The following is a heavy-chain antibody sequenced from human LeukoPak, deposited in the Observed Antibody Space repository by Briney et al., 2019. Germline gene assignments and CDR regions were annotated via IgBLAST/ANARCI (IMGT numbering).Heavy chain of an antibody. CDR3: ARPKEFGSSWYVNPFQH. V-gene: IGHV3-30-3*01. Sequence: GGSLRLSCAASGFTFSSYAMHWVRQAPGKGLEWVAVISYDGSNKYYADSVKGRFTISRDNSKNTLYLQMNSLRAEDTAVYYCARPKEFGSSWYVNPFQHWGQGTLVTVSS. J-gene: IGHJ1*01. CDR2: ISYDGSNK. D-gene: IGHD6-13*01. CDR1: GFTFSSYA.